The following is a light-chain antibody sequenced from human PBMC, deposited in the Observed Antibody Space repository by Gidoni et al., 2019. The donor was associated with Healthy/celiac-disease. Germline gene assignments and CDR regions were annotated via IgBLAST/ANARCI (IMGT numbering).Light chain of an antibody. CDR2: WAS. CDR3: QQYYSTPPMYT. CDR1: QSVLYSSNNQNY. Sequence: DLVMTQSPDSLAVSLGERATINCKSSQSVLYSSNNQNYLAWYQQKPGQPPKLLIYWASTRESGVPDRFSGSGSATDFTLTISSLQAEDVAVYYCQQYYSTPPMYTFGQGTKLEIK. V-gene: IGKV4-1*01. J-gene: IGKJ2*01.